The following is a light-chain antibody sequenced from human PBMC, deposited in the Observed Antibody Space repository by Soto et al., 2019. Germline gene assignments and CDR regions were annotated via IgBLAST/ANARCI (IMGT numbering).Light chain of an antibody. CDR2: GAS. V-gene: IGKV3-20*01. CDR1: QTVNRSY. CDR3: QQVGSSPIT. Sequence: EIVLTQSPGTLSLSPGERATLSCRASQTVNRSYLAWYQQRPGQAPRLLIYGASSRATGTPERFSGSGSGPEFTLTISRLEPEDFAVYYCQQVGSSPITFGQGTRLEMK. J-gene: IGKJ5*01.